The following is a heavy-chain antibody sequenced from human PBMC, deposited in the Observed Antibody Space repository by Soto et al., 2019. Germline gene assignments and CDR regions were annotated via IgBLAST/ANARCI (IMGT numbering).Heavy chain of an antibody. V-gene: IGHV3-21*01. CDR2: ISSSSSYI. CDR3: ARDRTMTTVTWHYYYYGMDV. CDR1: GFTFSSYS. J-gene: IGHJ6*02. Sequence: GGSLRLSCAASGFTFSSYSMNWVRQAPGKGLEWVSSISSSSSYIYYADSVKGRFTISRDNAKNSLYLQMNSLRAEDTAVYYCARDRTMTTVTWHYYYYGMDVWGQGTTVTVSS. D-gene: IGHD4-17*01.